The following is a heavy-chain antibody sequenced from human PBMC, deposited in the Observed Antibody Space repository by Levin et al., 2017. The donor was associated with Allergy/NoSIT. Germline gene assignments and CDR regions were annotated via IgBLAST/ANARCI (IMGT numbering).Heavy chain of an antibody. CDR3: ARVNYDILTGSKLFDY. CDR2: IYYSGST. D-gene: IGHD3-9*01. J-gene: IGHJ4*02. V-gene: IGHV4-59*01. CDR1: GGSISSYY. Sequence: SETLSLTCTVSGGSISSYYWSWIRQPPGKGLEWIGYIYYSGSTNYNPSLKSRVTISVDTSKNQFSLKLSSVTAADTAVYYWARVNYDILTGSKLFDYWGQGTLVTVSS.